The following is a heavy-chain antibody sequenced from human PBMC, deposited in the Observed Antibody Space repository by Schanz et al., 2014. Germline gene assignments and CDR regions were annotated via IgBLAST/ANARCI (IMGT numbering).Heavy chain of an antibody. CDR1: GFTFSDYY. CDR2: ISHNSHYT. D-gene: IGHD5-18*01. J-gene: IGHJ4*02. V-gene: IGHV3-11*06. CDR3: ARDGYRNGRPFDH. Sequence: QVQLVESGGGLVKPGGSLSLSCAASGFTFSDYYMSWIRQAPGKGLEWVSYISHNSHYTNYADSVKGRFTISRDTAENSVYLQMNSLRAEDTAVYYCARDGYRNGRPFDHWGQGTRVTVSA.